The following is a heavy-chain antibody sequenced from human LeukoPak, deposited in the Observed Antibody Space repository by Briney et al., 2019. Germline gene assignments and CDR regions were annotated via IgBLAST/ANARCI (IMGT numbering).Heavy chain of an antibody. CDR1: GYSISSGYY. V-gene: IGHV4-38-2*01. Sequence: SETLSLTCAVSGYSISSGYYWGWIRQPPGKGLEWIGSIYHSGSTYYNPSLKSRVTISVDTSKNQFSLKLSSVTAADTAVYYCARLGNRRIFDYWGQGTLVTVSS. J-gene: IGHJ4*02. D-gene: IGHD1-14*01. CDR3: ARLGNRRIFDY. CDR2: IYHSGST.